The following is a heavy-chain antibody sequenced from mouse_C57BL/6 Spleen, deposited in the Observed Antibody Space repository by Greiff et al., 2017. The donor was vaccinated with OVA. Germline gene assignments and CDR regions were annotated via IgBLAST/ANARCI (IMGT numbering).Heavy chain of an antibody. J-gene: IGHJ4*01. Sequence: QVQLKQSGPELVKPGASVKISCKASGYTFTDYYINWVKQRPGQGLEWIGWIFPGSGSTYYNEKFKGKATLTVDKSSSTAYMLLSSLTSEDSAVYFCASSFRQLRLPGAMDYWGQGTSVTVSS. CDR2: IFPGSGST. V-gene: IGHV1-75*01. D-gene: IGHD3-2*02. CDR1: GYTFTDYY. CDR3: ASSFRQLRLPGAMDY.